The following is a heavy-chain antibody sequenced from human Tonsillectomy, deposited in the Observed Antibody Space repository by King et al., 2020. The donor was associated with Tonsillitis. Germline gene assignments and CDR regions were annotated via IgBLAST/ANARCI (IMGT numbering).Heavy chain of an antibody. CDR1: GGSISRYY. CDR3: ARDWDYGSGSASLDY. V-gene: IGHV4-4*07. D-gene: IGHD3-10*01. CDR2: IYTSGST. Sequence: QLQESGPGLVKPSETLSLTCTVSGGSISRYYWSWIRQPAGKGLEWIGRIYTSGSTNYNPSLKSRVTMSVDTSKNQFSLKLSSVTAADTAVYYCARDWDYGSGSASLDYWGQGTLVTVSS. J-gene: IGHJ4*02.